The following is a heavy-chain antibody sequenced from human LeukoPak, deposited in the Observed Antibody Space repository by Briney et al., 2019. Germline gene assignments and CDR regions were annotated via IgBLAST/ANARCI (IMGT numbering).Heavy chain of an antibody. CDR3: VKDGRRSPPC. D-gene: IGHD2-15*01. CDR1: GFTFSNYV. Sequence: GGSLRLSCAASGFTFSNYVMSWVRQAPGKGPEWVSGINGGGGSTFYAESVTGRFTISRDNSKNTLFLQMNTLRAEDTAVYYCVKDGRRSPPCWGQGTLVSVSS. V-gene: IGHV3-23*01. CDR2: INGGGGST. J-gene: IGHJ4*02.